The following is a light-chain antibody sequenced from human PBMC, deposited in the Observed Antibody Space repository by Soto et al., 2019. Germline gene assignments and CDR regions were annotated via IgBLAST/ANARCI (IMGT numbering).Light chain of an antibody. CDR1: SNDVGGYNF. CDR3: SSYAGSYTLV. V-gene: IGLV2-11*01. Sequence: QSALTQPRSVSGSPGQSVTIPCTGTSNDVGGYNFVSWYQQHPGKVPKLFIYDVSRRPSGVSDRFSGSKSGNTASLTISGLQAEDEADYYCSSYAGSYTLVFGGGTKLTVL. CDR2: DVS. J-gene: IGLJ2*01.